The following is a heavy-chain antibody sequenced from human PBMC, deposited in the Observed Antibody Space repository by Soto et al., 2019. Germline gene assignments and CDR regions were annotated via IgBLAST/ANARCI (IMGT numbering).Heavy chain of an antibody. J-gene: IGHJ5*02. Sequence: QVQLQESGPGLVKPSETLSLTCTVSGGSISSYYWSWIRQPPGKGLEWIGYIYYSGSTNYNPSLKSRVTISVDTSKNQFSLKLSSVTAADTAVYYCAREEVLLWFGETLGGGFDPWGQGTLVTVSS. D-gene: IGHD3-10*01. CDR1: GGSISSYY. V-gene: IGHV4-59*01. CDR3: AREEVLLWFGETLGGGFDP. CDR2: IYYSGST.